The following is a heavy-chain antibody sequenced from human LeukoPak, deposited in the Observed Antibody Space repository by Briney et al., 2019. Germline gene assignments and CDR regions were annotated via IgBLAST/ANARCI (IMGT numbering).Heavy chain of an antibody. Sequence: AASVKVSCKASGYTFTSYGISWVRQAPGQGLEWMGWISAYNGNTNYAQKLQGRVTMTTDTSTSTAYMELRSLRSDDTAVYYCARAPPGGYNWNRGWFDPWGQGTLVTVSS. CDR1: GYTFTSYG. CDR3: ARAPPGGYNWNRGWFDP. J-gene: IGHJ5*02. D-gene: IGHD1-20*01. V-gene: IGHV1-18*01. CDR2: ISAYNGNT.